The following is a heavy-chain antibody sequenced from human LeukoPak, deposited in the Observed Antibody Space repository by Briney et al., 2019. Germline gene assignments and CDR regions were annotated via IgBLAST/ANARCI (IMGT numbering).Heavy chain of an antibody. J-gene: IGHJ4*02. CDR2: ISGSASDI. V-gene: IGHV3-11*04. CDR3: ARTARVLDY. CDR1: GFTFSAYY. Sequence: GSLRLSCAASGFTFSAYYMSWIRQAPEKGLEWISYISGSASDISYADSVKGRFTISRDNAKNSLYLQMNSLTAEDTAVYYCARTARVLDYWGQGTLVTVSS. D-gene: IGHD6-25*01.